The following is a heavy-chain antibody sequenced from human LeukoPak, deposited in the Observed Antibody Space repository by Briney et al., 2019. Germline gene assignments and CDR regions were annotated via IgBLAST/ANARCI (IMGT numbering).Heavy chain of an antibody. Sequence: GRSLRLSCAASGFTFSTYAMHWVRQAPGKGLDWVADTSYDGSSRSYADSVRGRFIISRDNSKSTLYVEMNSLRAEDTAVYYCARLVGWNYDYWGQGTLVTVSS. CDR2: TSYDGSSR. J-gene: IGHJ4*02. CDR3: ARLVGWNYDY. CDR1: GFTFSTYA. D-gene: IGHD1-1*01. V-gene: IGHV3-30-3*01.